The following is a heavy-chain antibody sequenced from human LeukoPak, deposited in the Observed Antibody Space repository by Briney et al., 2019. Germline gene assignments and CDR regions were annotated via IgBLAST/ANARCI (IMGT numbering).Heavy chain of an antibody. Sequence: SVKVSCKASGGTFSSYAISWVRQAPGQGLEWMGGIIPILGTANYAQKFQGRVTITADESTSTAYMELSSLRSEDTAVYYCAKDLVPGAQSGYADHDAFDIWGQGTMVTVSS. CDR2: IIPILGTA. D-gene: IGHD5-12*01. CDR3: AKDLVPGAQSGYADHDAFDI. V-gene: IGHV1-69*13. CDR1: GGTFSSYA. J-gene: IGHJ3*02.